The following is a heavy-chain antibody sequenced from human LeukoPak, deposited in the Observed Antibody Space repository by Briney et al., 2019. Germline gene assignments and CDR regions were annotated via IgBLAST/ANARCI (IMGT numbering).Heavy chain of an antibody. J-gene: IGHJ5*02. Sequence: GGSLRLSCAASGFTFSSYAMSWVRQAPGKGLEWVSAISGSGGSTYYADSVKGQFTISRDNSKNTLYLQMNSLRAEDTAVYYCTRRANGRRYNWFDTWGQGTLVTVSS. CDR2: ISGSGGST. V-gene: IGHV3-23*01. D-gene: IGHD2-8*01. CDR3: TRRANGRRYNWFDT. CDR1: GFTFSSYA.